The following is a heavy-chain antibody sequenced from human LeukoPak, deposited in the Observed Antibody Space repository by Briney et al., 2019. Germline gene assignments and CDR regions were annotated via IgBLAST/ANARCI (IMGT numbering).Heavy chain of an antibody. CDR2: VSHSGST. D-gene: IGHD3-3*02. CDR1: GGSSRGFY. CDR3: ARGSIALSHSHYFDY. J-gene: IGHJ4*02. Sequence: SETLSLTCAVYGGSSRGFYWSWVRQPPGKGLEWIGEVSHSGSTNYNASLKSRVSMAVDTSKNEVSLKLTSVTAADTAVYFCARGSIALSHSHYFDYWGQGALVTVSS. V-gene: IGHV4-34*01.